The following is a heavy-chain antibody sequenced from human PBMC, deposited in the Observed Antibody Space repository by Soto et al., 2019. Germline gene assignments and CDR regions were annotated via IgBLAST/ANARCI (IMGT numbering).Heavy chain of an antibody. CDR3: AKESVVVITDY. CDR2: ISYDGSIK. J-gene: IGHJ4*02. Sequence: QVQLVESGGVVVQPGRSLRLSCAASGFTFSSYGMHWVRQAPGKGLEWVAVISYDGSIKYYADSVKGRFTISRDNSKNTLYLQMNSLRAEDTAVYYCAKESVVVITDYWGQGTLVTVSS. D-gene: IGHD3-22*01. CDR1: GFTFSSYG. V-gene: IGHV3-30*18.